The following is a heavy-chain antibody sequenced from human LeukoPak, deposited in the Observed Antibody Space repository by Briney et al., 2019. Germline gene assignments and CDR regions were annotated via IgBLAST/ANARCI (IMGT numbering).Heavy chain of an antibody. Sequence: SETLSLTCAVYGGSFSGYYWSWIRQPPGKGLEWIGEINHSGSTYYNPSLKSRVTISVDRSKNQFSLKLSSVTAADTAVYYCARDMYYDFWSGYYKQSYYFDYWGQGTLVTVSS. CDR1: GGSFSGYY. V-gene: IGHV4-34*01. CDR2: INHSGST. J-gene: IGHJ4*02. CDR3: ARDMYYDFWSGYYKQSYYFDY. D-gene: IGHD3-3*01.